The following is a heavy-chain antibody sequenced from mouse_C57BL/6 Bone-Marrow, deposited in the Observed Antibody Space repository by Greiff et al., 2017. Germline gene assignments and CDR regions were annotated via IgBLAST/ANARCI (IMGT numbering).Heavy chain of an antibody. J-gene: IGHJ3*01. Sequence: VMLVESGAELVKPGASVKLSCKASGYTFTEYTIHWVKQRPGQGLEWIGWFYPGSGSIKYNEKFKDKATLTADKSSSTVYMELNRLTSEDSAVYFCARDERGGDGGFAYWGQGTLVTVSA. D-gene: IGHD3-3*01. V-gene: IGHV1-62-2*01. CDR1: GYTFTEYT. CDR3: ARDERGGDGGFAY. CDR2: FYPGSGSI.